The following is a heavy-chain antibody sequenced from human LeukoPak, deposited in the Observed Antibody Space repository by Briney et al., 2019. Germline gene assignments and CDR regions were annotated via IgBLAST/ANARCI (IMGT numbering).Heavy chain of an antibody. CDR3: AKEGNWNLDY. J-gene: IGHJ4*02. CDR1: GFSFSTNW. Sequence: GGSLRLSCVASGFSFSTNWMDWVRQAPGKGLEWVTNIKRNGSEKNYVDYVKGRFTISRDNAKNSLYLEMNSLRAEDTAVYYCAKEGNWNLDYWGQGALVTVSS. V-gene: IGHV3-7*01. CDR2: IKRNGSEK. D-gene: IGHD1-1*01.